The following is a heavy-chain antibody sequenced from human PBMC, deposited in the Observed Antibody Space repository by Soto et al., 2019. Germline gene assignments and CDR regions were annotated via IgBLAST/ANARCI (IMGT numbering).Heavy chain of an antibody. CDR2: INAGNGNT. CDR1: GYNFTSYA. J-gene: IGHJ2*01. Sequence: QVQLVQTGAEVKKPGASVKVSCKASGYNFTSYAMHWVRQAPGQRLEWMGWINAGNGNTKYSQNCQGRVTITRDTSARTTYVELSSLRYEDAAVFNCPRGGSVYWYFDFWGRGNLVTVSS. CDR3: PRGGSVYWYFDF. V-gene: IGHV1-3*01. D-gene: IGHD1-26*01.